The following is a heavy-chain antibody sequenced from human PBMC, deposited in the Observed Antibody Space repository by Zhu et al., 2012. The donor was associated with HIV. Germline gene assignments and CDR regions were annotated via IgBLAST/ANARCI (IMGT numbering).Heavy chain of an antibody. V-gene: IGHV4-59*01. CDR2: IYYTGIT. D-gene: IGHD3-22*01. CDR1: GGSINSYY. Sequence: QVQLRESGLGLVKPSETLSLTCTVSGGSINSYYWSWIRQPPGKGLEWIGYIYYTGITKYNPSLKSRVTISLDTSKNQFSLKLSSVTAADTAVYYCARDPXDYDSSGYYPVYFDYWGQGTLVTVSS. CDR3: ARDPXDYDSSGYYPVYFDY. J-gene: IGHJ4*02.